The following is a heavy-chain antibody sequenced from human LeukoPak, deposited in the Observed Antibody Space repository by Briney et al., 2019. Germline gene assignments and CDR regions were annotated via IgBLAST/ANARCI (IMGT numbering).Heavy chain of an antibody. CDR1: GYTFTSYY. Sequence: ASVKVSCKASGYTFTSYYMHWVRQAPGQGLEWMGVINPSGGSTSYAQKFQGRVTMTTDTSTSTAYMELRSLRSDDTAVYYCARDLTLYYYDSSGYYLWGQGTLVTVSS. D-gene: IGHD3-22*01. CDR3: ARDLTLYYYDSSGYYL. J-gene: IGHJ5*02. CDR2: INPSGGST. V-gene: IGHV1-46*01.